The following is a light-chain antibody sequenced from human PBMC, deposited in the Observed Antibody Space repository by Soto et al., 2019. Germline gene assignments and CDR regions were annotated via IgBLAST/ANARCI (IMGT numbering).Light chain of an antibody. Sequence: QSALTQPASVSGSPGQSITISCTGTSSDVGGYNYVSWYQQHPGKAPKPMIYEVSNRPSGVSNRFSGSKSGNTASLTISGLQAEDEADYYCSSYTISSRDYVLGTGTKVTVL. CDR2: EVS. J-gene: IGLJ1*01. V-gene: IGLV2-14*01. CDR1: SSDVGGYNY. CDR3: SSYTISSRDYV.